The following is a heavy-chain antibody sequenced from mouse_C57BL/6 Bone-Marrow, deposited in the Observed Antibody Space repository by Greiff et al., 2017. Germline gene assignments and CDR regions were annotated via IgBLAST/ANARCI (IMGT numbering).Heavy chain of an antibody. D-gene: IGHD2-2*01. V-gene: IGHV1-76*01. CDR2: IYPGSGNT. J-gene: IGHJ1*03. Sequence: QVQLQQSGAELVRPGASVKLSCKASGYTFTDYYINWVKQRPGQGLEWIARIYPGSGNTYYNEKFKGKATLTAEKSTSTAYMQLSSLTSEDSAVYFCARWFLWYFDVWGTGTTVTVSS. CDR1: GYTFTDYY. CDR3: ARWFLWYFDV.